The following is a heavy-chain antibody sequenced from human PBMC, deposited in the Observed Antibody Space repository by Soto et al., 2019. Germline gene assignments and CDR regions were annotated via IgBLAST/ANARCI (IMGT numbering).Heavy chain of an antibody. J-gene: IGHJ1*01. D-gene: IGHD6-6*01. CDR3: ARSPHRTHFIAARPPEYFQH. CDR1: GGSISSGGYY. Sequence: SETLSLTCTVSGGSISSGGYYWSWIRQHPGKGLEWIGYIYYSGSTYYNPSLKSRVTISVDTSKNQFSLKLSSVTAADTAVYYCARSPHRTHFIAARPPEYFQHWGQGTLVTVSS. CDR2: IYYSGST. V-gene: IGHV4-31*03.